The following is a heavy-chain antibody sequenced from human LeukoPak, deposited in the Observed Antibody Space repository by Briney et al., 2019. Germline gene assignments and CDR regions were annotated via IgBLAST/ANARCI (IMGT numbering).Heavy chain of an antibody. J-gene: IGHJ6*03. Sequence: QAGRSLRLSCAASGFTFDDYAMHWVRQAPGKGLEWVSGISWNSGSIGYADSVKGRFTISRDNAKNSLYLQMYSLRAEDTALYYCAKDGAADRPYYYYMDVWGKGTTVTVSS. CDR2: ISWNSGSI. V-gene: IGHV3-9*01. CDR1: GFTFDDYA. D-gene: IGHD1-26*01. CDR3: AKDGAADRPYYYYMDV.